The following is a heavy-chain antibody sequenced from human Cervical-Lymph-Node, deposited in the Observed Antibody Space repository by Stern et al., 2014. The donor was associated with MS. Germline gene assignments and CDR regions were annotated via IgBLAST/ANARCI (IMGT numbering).Heavy chain of an antibody. Sequence: QVQLQESGPGLVKPSQTLSLTCTVSGGSISSGGYYWSWIRQLPGTGLEWIGYIYYSGSTYYSPSLKVRVSISVDTSKNQFSLRLNSVTAADTAVYYCARTRPHDYDSSAYSLFDYWGQGTLVTVSS. CDR2: IYYSGST. J-gene: IGHJ4*02. CDR1: GGSISSGGYY. D-gene: IGHD3-22*01. CDR3: ARTRPHDYDSSAYSLFDY. V-gene: IGHV4-31*03.